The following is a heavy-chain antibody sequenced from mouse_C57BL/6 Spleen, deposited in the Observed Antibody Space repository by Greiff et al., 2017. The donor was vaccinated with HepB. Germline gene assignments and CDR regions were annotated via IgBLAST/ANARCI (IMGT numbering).Heavy chain of an antibody. CDR2: IYPRSGNT. Sequence: QVQLQQSGAELARPGASVKLSCKASGYTFTSYGISWVKQRTGQGLEWIGEIYPRSGNTYYNEKFKGKATLTADKSSSTAYMELRSLTSEDSAVYFCARRVALITTGFDYWGQGTTLTVSS. J-gene: IGHJ2*01. CDR3: ARRVALITTGFDY. V-gene: IGHV1-81*01. CDR1: GYTFTSYG. D-gene: IGHD1-1*01.